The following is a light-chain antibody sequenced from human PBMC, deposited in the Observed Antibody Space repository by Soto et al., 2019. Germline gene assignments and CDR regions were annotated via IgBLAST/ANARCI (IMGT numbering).Light chain of an antibody. V-gene: IGKV1-39*01. CDR2: ASS. CDR3: QQSYSTPRT. J-gene: IGKJ1*01. Sequence: DIQMTQSPSSLSASVGDRVAITCRASQSIGNYLNWYQQKPGKAPKLLIHASSSLPSGVPSRFSASGTGTDFTLTISSLQPEDFATYYCQQSYSTPRTFGQGTKVDIK. CDR1: QSIGNY.